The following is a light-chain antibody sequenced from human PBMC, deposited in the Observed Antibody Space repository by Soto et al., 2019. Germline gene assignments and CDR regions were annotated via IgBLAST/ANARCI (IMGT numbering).Light chain of an antibody. CDR3: QQRSNWFLT. CDR1: QSVSSY. J-gene: IGKJ4*01. V-gene: IGKV3-11*01. Sequence: EIVLTQSPATLSLSPGERATLSCMASQSVSSYLAWYQQKPGQAPRLLIYDASNRATGIPARFSGSGSGTDFTLTISSLEPEDFAVYYCQQRSNWFLTFGGGTKVEIK. CDR2: DAS.